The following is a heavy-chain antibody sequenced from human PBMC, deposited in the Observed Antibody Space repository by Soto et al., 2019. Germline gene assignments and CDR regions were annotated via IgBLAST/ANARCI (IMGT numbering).Heavy chain of an antibody. CDR2: IYYSGST. D-gene: IGHD3-22*01. J-gene: IGHJ5*02. CDR3: ARTSYDSSRPAADP. V-gene: IGHV4-31*11. CDR1: GGSFSGYY. Sequence: SETLSLTCAVYGGSFSGYYWSWIRQHPGKGLEWIGYIYYSGSTYYNPSLKSRVTISVDTSKNQFSLKLSSVTAADTAVYYCARTSYDSSRPAADPWGEGTLVTVSS.